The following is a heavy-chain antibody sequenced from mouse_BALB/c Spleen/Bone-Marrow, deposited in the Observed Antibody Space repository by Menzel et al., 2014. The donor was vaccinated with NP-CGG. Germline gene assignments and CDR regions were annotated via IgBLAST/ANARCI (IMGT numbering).Heavy chain of an antibody. Sequence: EVKVVESGGGLVKPGGSLKLSCAASGSTFSSYAMSWVRQSPEKRLEWVAEISSDGSYTYYPDTVTGRFTISRDNAKNTLYLEMSSLRSEDTAMYYCARSPQRDYAMDYWGQGTSVTVSS. CDR2: ISSDGSYT. CDR3: ARSPQRDYAMDY. J-gene: IGHJ4*01. CDR1: GSTFSSYA. D-gene: IGHD3-2*02. V-gene: IGHV5-9-4*01.